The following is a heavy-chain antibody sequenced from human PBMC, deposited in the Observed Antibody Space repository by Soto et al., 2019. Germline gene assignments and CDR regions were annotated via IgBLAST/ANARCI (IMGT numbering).Heavy chain of an antibody. Sequence: EVQLVESGGGLVQPGRSLRLSCAASGFTFDDYAMHWVRQAPGKGLEWVSGISWNSGSIGYADSVKGRFTISRDNAKNSLYLQMNSLRAEDTALYYCAKDSDYSGYDYSHYFDYWGQGTLVTVSS. CDR2: ISWNSGSI. J-gene: IGHJ4*02. CDR1: GFTFDDYA. D-gene: IGHD5-12*01. CDR3: AKDSDYSGYDYSHYFDY. V-gene: IGHV3-9*01.